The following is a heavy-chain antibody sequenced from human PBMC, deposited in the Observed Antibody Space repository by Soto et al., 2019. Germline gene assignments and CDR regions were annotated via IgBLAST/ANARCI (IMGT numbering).Heavy chain of an antibody. D-gene: IGHD6-19*01. Sequence: ASVKVSCKASGYTFTSYDINWVRQATGQGLEWMGWMNPNSGDTNYAQKFQGRVTMTRNTSISTAYMELSSLRSDDTAVYYCARDQSSGWYYFDYWGQGTLVTVSS. CDR1: GYTFTSYD. J-gene: IGHJ4*02. CDR2: MNPNSGDT. CDR3: ARDQSSGWYYFDY. V-gene: IGHV1-8*01.